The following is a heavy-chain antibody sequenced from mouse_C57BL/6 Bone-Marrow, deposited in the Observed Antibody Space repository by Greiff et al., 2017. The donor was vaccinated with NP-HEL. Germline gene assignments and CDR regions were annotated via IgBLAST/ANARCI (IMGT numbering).Heavy chain of an antibody. V-gene: IGHV5-17*01. D-gene: IGHD4-1*01. CDR2: ISSGSSTI. CDR1: GFTFSDHG. J-gene: IGHJ2*01. Sequence: EVQLVESGGGLVKPGGSLKLSCAASGFTFSDHGMHWVRQAPEKGLEWVAYISSGSSTIYYADTVKGRFTISRDNAKNTLFLQMTSLRSEDTAMYYCARRRLGRGYFDYWGQGTTLTVSS. CDR3: ARRRLGRGYFDY.